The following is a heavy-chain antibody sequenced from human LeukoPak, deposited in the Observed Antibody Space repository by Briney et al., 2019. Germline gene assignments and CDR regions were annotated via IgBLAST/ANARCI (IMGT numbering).Heavy chain of an antibody. J-gene: IGHJ4*02. V-gene: IGHV3-21*01. D-gene: IGHD3-3*01. CDR3: ARANYDLHDFDY. Sequence: PGGSLRLSCAASGFTFSSYSMNWVRQAPGKGLEWVSSISSSSSYIYYADSVKGRFTISRDNAKNSLYLQMNSLRAEDTAVYYCARANYDLHDFDYWGQGTLVTVSS. CDR2: ISSSSSYI. CDR1: GFTFSSYS.